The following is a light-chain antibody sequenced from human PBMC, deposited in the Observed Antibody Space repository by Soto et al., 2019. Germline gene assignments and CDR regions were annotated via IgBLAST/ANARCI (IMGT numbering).Light chain of an antibody. Sequence: EIVLTQSPATLSLSPGEGVTLSCRASQNIGTYLAWYQQKPGQAPRLLIYEASKRATDIPARFSGSGSGTDFTLTISSPEPEDFAVYYCQQRDSWPLTFGQGTKLEIK. CDR2: EAS. CDR1: QNIGTY. J-gene: IGKJ2*01. CDR3: QQRDSWPLT. V-gene: IGKV3-11*01.